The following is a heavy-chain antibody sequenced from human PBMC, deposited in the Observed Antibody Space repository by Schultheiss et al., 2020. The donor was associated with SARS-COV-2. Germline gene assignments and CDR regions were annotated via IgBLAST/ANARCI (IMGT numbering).Heavy chain of an antibody. CDR3: ARDLRYSSGFDY. D-gene: IGHD6-19*01. Sequence: GGSLRLSCAASGFTFSSYSMNWVRQAPGKGLEWVSVIYSGGSTYYADSVKGRFTISRDNSKNTLYLQMNSLRAEDTAVYYCARDLRYSSGFDYWGQGTLVTVSS. CDR2: IYSGGST. J-gene: IGHJ4*02. CDR1: GFTFSSYS. V-gene: IGHV3-66*01.